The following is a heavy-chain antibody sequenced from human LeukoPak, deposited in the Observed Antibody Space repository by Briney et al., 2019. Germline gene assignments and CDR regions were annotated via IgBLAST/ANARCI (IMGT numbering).Heavy chain of an antibody. J-gene: IGHJ4*02. CDR3: ARVRRSYYYFDY. D-gene: IGHD1-26*01. CDR1: GYTFTAYY. CDR2: INPNSGGT. Sequence: ASVKVSCKASGYTFTAYYIHWVRQAPGQGLEWMGWINPNSGGTNYAQKFQGRVTMTRDTSISTAYMELSRLRSDDTAVYYCARVRRSYYYFDYWGQGTLVTVSS. V-gene: IGHV1-2*02.